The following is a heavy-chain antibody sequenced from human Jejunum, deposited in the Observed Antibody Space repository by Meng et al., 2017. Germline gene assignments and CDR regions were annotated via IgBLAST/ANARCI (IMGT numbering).Heavy chain of an antibody. CDR3: ATRTRDSFDY. CDR2: IYHSGTT. J-gene: IGHJ4*02. V-gene: IGHV4-4*02. CDR1: GGSITGTNW. D-gene: IGHD1-7*01. Sequence: QVQRQESGRGLVSPSGTLSLTCAVSGGSITGTNWWTWVRQAPGKGLVWIGEIYHSGTTNYNPSLKSRVAISADKSKNQFSLNLYSLSAADTAVYYCATRTRDSFDYWGQGSLVTVSS.